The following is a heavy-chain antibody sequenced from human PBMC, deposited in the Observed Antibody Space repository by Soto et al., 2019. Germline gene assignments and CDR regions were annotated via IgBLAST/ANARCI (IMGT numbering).Heavy chain of an antibody. Sequence: HPGGSLRLSCAASGFTFSSYAMSWVRQAPGKGLEWVSAISGSGGSTYYADSVKGRFTISRDNSKNTLYLQMNSLRAEDTAVYYCAKDVGILWFGLDAFDIWGQGTMVTVSS. J-gene: IGHJ3*02. D-gene: IGHD3-10*01. CDR2: ISGSGGST. V-gene: IGHV3-23*01. CDR1: GFTFSSYA. CDR3: AKDVGILWFGLDAFDI.